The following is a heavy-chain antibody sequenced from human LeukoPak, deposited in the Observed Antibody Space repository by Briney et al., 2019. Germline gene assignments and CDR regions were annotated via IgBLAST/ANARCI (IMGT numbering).Heavy chain of an antibody. J-gene: IGHJ4*02. CDR2: MWDDGTNE. V-gene: IGHV3-30*02. CDR1: GFNFGIYG. D-gene: IGHD1-26*01. Sequence: GGSLRLSCAASGFNFGIYGMHWVRQAPGKGLEWVAVMWDDGTNENYVDSVKGRFTISRDNSKNTLYLQMNSLRAEDTAVYYCAKDLRPVGATLAYFDYWGQGTLVTVSS. CDR3: AKDLRPVGATLAYFDY.